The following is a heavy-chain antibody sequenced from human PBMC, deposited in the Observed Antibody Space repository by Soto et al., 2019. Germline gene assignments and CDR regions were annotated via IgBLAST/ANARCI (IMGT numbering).Heavy chain of an antibody. D-gene: IGHD2-21*02. CDR1: GGTFSSYT. J-gene: IGHJ2*01. Sequence: QVQLVQSGAEVKKPGSSVKVSCKASGGTFSSYTISWVRQAPGQGLEWMGRIIPINGIPNYAQKFQGRVTITADKSTSIVYVELSSLRSEDTAVYYCATDHGGHSGYLDLWGRGTLVTVSS. CDR2: IIPINGIP. V-gene: IGHV1-69*02. CDR3: ATDHGGHSGYLDL.